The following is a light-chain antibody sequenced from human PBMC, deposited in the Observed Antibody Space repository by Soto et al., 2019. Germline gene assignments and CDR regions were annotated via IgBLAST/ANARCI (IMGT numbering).Light chain of an antibody. V-gene: IGKV3-20*01. CDR2: SVS. CDR1: QSVSNSY. J-gene: IGKJ1*01. Sequence: EIVLTQSPGTLSLSPGDRATLSCRASQSVSNSYVAWYQQKPGQAPRLLIYSVSTRATGIPDRFSGSGSGTDFTLTIRRLDPEDFEVYYCQQYNNWPRTFGQGTKVDIK. CDR3: QQYNNWPRT.